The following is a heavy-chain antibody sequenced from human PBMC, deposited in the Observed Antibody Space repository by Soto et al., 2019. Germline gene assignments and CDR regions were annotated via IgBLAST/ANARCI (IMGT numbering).Heavy chain of an antibody. CDR2: ISGSRGRT. V-gene: IGHV3-23*01. Sequence: GGSLSLSCAASGFTFSSYYMSWFSQAPGNGLVGVSNISGSRGRTYYADSVKGRFTISRDSSRNTRYLQMNSLRAEDTAVYYCAKRHYDSTGHFDYWGRGTLVTGSS. CDR1: GFTFSSYY. J-gene: IGHJ4*02. D-gene: IGHD3-22*01. CDR3: AKRHYDSTGHFDY.